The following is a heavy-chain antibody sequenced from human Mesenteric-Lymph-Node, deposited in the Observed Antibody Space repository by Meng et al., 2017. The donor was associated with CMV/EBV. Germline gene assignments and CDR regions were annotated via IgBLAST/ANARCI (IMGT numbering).Heavy chain of an antibody. V-gene: IGHV4-34*01. CDR3: ARGSSYDILTGYFDY. Sequence: HVQLHQWGAVLLQPLETLFVTCSGYGVSFSGHYWNWIRQSPWKGLEWIGEINHSGSTTYNPSFTSRIIISVDTSTNQISLNMSSVTAADTAVYYCARGSSYDILTGYFDYWGQGALVTVSS. CDR1: GVSFSGHY. CDR2: INHSGST. J-gene: IGHJ4*02. D-gene: IGHD3-9*01.